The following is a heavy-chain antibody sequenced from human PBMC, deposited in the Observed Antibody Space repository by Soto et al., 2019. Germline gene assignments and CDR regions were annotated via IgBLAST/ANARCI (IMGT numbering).Heavy chain of an antibody. CDR2: IWYDGSNK. V-gene: IGHV3-33*01. D-gene: IGHD6-13*01. CDR3: AREAAAGYLNWFDP. J-gene: IGHJ5*02. Sequence: SLRLSCAASGFTFSSYGMHWVRQAPGKGLEWVAVIWYDGSNKYYADSVKGRFTISRDNSKNTLYLQMNSLRAEDTAVYYCAREAAAGYLNWFDPWGQGTLVTVSS. CDR1: GFTFSSYG.